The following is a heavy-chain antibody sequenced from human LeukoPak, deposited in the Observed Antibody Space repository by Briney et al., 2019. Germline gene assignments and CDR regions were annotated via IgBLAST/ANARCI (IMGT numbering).Heavy chain of an antibody. Sequence: PGGSLRLSCAASGFTFSSYGMHWVRQAPGKGLEWVAFIRYDGSNKYYADSVKGRFTISRDNSKNTLYLQMNSLRAEDTAVYYCAKDLGDFWSGYYLGQDVWGKGTTVTVSS. CDR3: AKDLGDFWSGYYLGQDV. V-gene: IGHV3-30*02. J-gene: IGHJ6*04. D-gene: IGHD3-3*01. CDR1: GFTFSSYG. CDR2: IRYDGSNK.